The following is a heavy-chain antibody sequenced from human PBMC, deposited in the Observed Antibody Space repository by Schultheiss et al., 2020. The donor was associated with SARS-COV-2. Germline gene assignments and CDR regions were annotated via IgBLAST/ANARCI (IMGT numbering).Heavy chain of an antibody. CDR3: ASLGGGSSSGTVDY. V-gene: IGHV4-34*01. D-gene: IGHD6-6*01. Sequence: ESLKISCAVYGGSFSGYYWSWICQPPGKGLEWIGEINHSGSTNYNPSLKSRVTISVDTSKDQFSLKLSSVTAADTAVYYCASLGGGSSSGTVDYWGQGTLVTVSS. CDR1: GGSFSGYY. J-gene: IGHJ4*02. CDR2: INHSGST.